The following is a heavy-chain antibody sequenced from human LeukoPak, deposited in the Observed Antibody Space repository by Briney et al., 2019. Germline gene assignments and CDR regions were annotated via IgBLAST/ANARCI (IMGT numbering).Heavy chain of an antibody. CDR2: INHSAST. J-gene: IGHJ4*02. V-gene: IGHV4-34*01. Sequence: SETLSLTCAVYGGSFSGYYWTWIRQPPGKRLEWIGEINHSASTTYNPSLKSRVTISEDRSKNQFSLRLTSVTAADTAVYYCARDRRPVGATTPIDYWGQGTLVTVSS. CDR1: GGSFSGYY. D-gene: IGHD1-26*01. CDR3: ARDRRPVGATTPIDY.